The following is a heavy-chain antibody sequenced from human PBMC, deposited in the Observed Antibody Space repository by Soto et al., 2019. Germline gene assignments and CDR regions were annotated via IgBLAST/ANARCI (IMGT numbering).Heavy chain of an antibody. CDR2: ISGVGGST. Sequence: EVQLLESGGDLVQPGGSLRLSCAVTGFIFSDYSMSWVRQAPGKGLEWVSGISGVGGSTYYADSVKGRFTISRDNSKNTLYLQMNSLRAEDTALYYCAKSLGDHWDEYYFHYWGQGTQVTVSS. D-gene: IGHD1-1*01. CDR1: GFIFSDYS. V-gene: IGHV3-23*01. J-gene: IGHJ4*02. CDR3: AKSLGDHWDEYYFHY.